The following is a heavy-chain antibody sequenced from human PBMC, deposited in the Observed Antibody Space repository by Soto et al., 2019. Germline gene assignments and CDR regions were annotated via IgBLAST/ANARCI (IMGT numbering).Heavy chain of an antibody. Sequence: PGGSLRLSCAASGFIFSSYGMHWVRQAPGKGLEWVAVIWYDGGNVYYADSVKGRFTISRDNSKNTLYLQMNSLRAEDTAVYYCAKDSARDGYNPYYFDYWGQGTLVTVSS. V-gene: IGHV3-33*06. D-gene: IGHD5-12*01. CDR2: IWYDGGNV. CDR1: GFIFSSYG. J-gene: IGHJ4*02. CDR3: AKDSARDGYNPYYFDY.